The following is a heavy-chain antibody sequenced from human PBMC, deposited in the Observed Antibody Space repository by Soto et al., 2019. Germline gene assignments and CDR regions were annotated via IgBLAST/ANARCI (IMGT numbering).Heavy chain of an antibody. J-gene: IGHJ4*02. CDR2: ISWNSGRT. CDR3: ERGRGGSDGGDSFDY. V-gene: IGHV3-9*01. Sequence: VQLVESGGGLVQPGRSLRLSCVASGFTYDDSDMHWVRQAPGKGLEWVSAISWNSGRTAYADSVKGRFTISGVNAKYSLYLKRNSLRAEDTALYHCERGRGGSDGGDSFDYWCQGTLVTVSS. D-gene: IGHD1-26*01. CDR1: GFTYDDSD.